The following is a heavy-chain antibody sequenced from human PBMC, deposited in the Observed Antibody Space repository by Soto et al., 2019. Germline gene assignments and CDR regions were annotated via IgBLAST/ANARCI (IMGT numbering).Heavy chain of an antibody. Sequence: QVQLQESGPGLVKPSETLSLTCTVSGGSVSSDSYYWSWIRQPPGKGLEWIGYIYYSGSTNYNPSLESRVTISVDTSKNQFSLKLSSVTAADPAVYYCARSGEYSSSHHVNWGQGTLVTVSS. CDR1: GGSVSSDSYY. CDR3: ARSGEYSSSHHVN. CDR2: IYYSGST. V-gene: IGHV4-61*01. D-gene: IGHD6-6*01. J-gene: IGHJ4*02.